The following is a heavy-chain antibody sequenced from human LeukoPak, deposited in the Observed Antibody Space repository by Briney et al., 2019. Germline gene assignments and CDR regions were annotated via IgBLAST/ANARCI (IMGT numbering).Heavy chain of an antibody. V-gene: IGHV1-46*03. CDR1: GYSFTTYY. Sequence: ASVKVSCQASGYSFTTYYMHWVRQAPGQGPEWMGTINPSGRRTSYAQKFQGRLTMTRDTSTSAIYMELSSLRTEDTAIYYCARRGTVMVLGGLHYWGQGTLFTVSS. CDR2: INPSGRRT. J-gene: IGHJ4*02. CDR3: ARRGTVMVLGGLHY. D-gene: IGHD3-16*01.